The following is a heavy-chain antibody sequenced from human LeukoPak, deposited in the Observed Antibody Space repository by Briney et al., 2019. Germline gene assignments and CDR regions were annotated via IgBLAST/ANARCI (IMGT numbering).Heavy chain of an antibody. J-gene: IGHJ3*02. Sequence: SETLSVTCTGCGCSLISQHWNELGQPPGKGLEWIGYIYYSGSTNYNPSLKSRVTISVDTSKNQFSLKLSSVTAADTAVYYCARVLTAFAFDIWGQGTMVTVSS. D-gene: IGHD2-21*02. CDR3: ARVLTAFAFDI. V-gene: IGHV4-59*11. CDR2: IYYSGST. CDR1: GCSLISQH.